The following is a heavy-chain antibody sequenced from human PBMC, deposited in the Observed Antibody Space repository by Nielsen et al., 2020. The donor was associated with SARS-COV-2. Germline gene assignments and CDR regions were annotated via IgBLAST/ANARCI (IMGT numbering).Heavy chain of an antibody. Sequence: SLKISCAASGFTFDDYAMHWVRQAPGKGLEWVSGISWNSGSIGYADSVKGRFTISRDNAKNSLYLQMNSLRAEDTALYYCAKLPPDYYDSSGPTPDGMDVWGQGTTVTVSS. CDR2: ISWNSGSI. V-gene: IGHV3-9*01. D-gene: IGHD3-22*01. CDR1: GFTFDDYA. J-gene: IGHJ6*02. CDR3: AKLPPDYYDSSGPTPDGMDV.